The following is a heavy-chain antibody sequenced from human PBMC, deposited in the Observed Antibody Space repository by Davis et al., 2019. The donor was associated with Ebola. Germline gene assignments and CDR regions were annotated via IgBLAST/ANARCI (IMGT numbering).Heavy chain of an antibody. V-gene: IGHV1-2*04. J-gene: IGHJ6*02. CDR3: ARDSIVATIYNYYYYYGMDV. CDR1: GYTFTGYY. D-gene: IGHD5-12*01. CDR2: INPNSGGT. Sequence: ASVKVSCKASGYTFTGYYMHWVRHAPGQGLEWMGWINPNSGGTNYAQKFQGWVTMTRDTSISTAYMELSRLRSDDTAVYYCARDSIVATIYNYYYYYGMDVWGQGTTVTVSS.